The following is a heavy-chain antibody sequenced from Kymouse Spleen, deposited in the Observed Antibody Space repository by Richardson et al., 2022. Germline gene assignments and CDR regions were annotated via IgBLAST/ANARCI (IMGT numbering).Heavy chain of an antibody. CDR2: IYYSGST. V-gene: IGHV4-39*01. Sequence: QLQLQESGPGLVKPSETLSLTCTVSGGSISSSSYYWGWIRQPPGKGLEWIGSIYYSGSTYYNPSLKSRVTISVDTSKNQFSLKLSSVTAADTAVYYCARQREEQWLFNWFDPWGQGTLVTVSS. D-gene: IGHD6-19*01. CDR3: ARQREEQWLFNWFDP. J-gene: IGHJ5*02. CDR1: GGSISSSSYY.